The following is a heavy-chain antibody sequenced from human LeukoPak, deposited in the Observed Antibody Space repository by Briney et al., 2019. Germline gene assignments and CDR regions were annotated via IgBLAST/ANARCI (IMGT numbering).Heavy chain of an antibody. Sequence: GGSLRLSCAASGFTFSSYAMSWVRQAPGKGLEWVSAISGSGGSTYYADSVKGRFTISRDNSKNTLYLQMNSLRAEDTAVYYCATDDRPRRGPPGFRRAYSGYGFDYWGQGTLVTVSS. CDR1: GFTFSSYA. J-gene: IGHJ4*02. CDR3: ATDDRPRRGPPGFRRAYSGYGFDY. D-gene: IGHD5-12*01. CDR2: ISGSGGST. V-gene: IGHV3-23*01.